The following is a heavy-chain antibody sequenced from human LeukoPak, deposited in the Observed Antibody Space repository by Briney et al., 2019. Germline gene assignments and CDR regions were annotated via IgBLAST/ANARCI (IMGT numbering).Heavy chain of an antibody. CDR2: YGGGTT. Sequence: YGGGTTYYADSVKGRFTISRDNSKNTLYLQMDSLRAEDTAVYYCARITMSRFDPWGQGTLVTVS. J-gene: IGHJ5*02. V-gene: IGHV3-53*01. D-gene: IGHD3-10*02. CDR3: ARITMSRFDP.